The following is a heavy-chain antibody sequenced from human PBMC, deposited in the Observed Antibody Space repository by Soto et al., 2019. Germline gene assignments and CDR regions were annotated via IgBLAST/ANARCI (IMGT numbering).Heavy chain of an antibody. J-gene: IGHJ5*02. CDR3: ARGPPPNWFYP. CDR1: GFTVSSNY. CDR2: IYSGGST. V-gene: IGHV3-66*01. Sequence: GGSLRLSCAASGFTVSSNYMSWVRQAPGKGLEWVSVIYSGGSTYYADSVKGRFTISRDNSKNTLYLQMNSLRAEDTVVYYCARGPPPNWFYPWGQGTLVTVSS.